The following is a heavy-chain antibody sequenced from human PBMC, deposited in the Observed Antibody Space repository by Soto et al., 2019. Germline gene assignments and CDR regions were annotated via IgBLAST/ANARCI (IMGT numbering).Heavy chain of an antibody. CDR3: ARGAGDFSGPDSFDI. CDR2: ISDSGVT. D-gene: IGHD3-10*01. J-gene: IGHJ3*02. Sequence: QVQLQESGPRLVKSSETLSLVCSVSGDSIIRSFWGWIRQSPGKGLEYIGYISDSGVTDYDPSLKRPVTISVDTSKEQVALQLKSVTAADTARYYCARGAGDFSGPDSFDIWGQGTMVTVSS. V-gene: IGHV4-59*01. CDR1: GDSIIRSF.